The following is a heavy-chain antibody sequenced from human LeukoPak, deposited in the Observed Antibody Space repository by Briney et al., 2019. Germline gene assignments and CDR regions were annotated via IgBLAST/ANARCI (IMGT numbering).Heavy chain of an antibody. CDR2: IKKDGSEK. V-gene: IGHV3-7*01. J-gene: IGHJ4*02. CDR3: ARVEASGYDYGAFDS. D-gene: IGHD5-12*01. CDR1: GFTFNRYW. Sequence: GSLRPSCAASGFTFNRYWMSWVRQAPGKGLEWVANIKKDGSEKYYVDSVKGRLTISRDNAKNSLSLQMNSLRAEDTAVYYCARVEASGYDYGAFDSWGQGTLVTVSS.